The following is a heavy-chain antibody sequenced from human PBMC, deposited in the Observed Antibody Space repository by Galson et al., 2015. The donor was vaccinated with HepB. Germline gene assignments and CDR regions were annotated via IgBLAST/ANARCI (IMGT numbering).Heavy chain of an antibody. CDR3: ARDSTSYSYLDS. Sequence: PALVKPTQTLTLTCTFSGFSFTPTGVVVSWFRQPPGKALEWLAVIYWDDDKRYSPSLKSRLTVTKDTSRNQVVLTMTNMDPVDTATYFCARDSTSYSYLDSWGLGTLVIVTS. J-gene: IGHJ4*02. CDR1: GFSFTPTGVV. V-gene: IGHV2-5*02. CDR2: IYWDDDK. D-gene: IGHD3-10*01.